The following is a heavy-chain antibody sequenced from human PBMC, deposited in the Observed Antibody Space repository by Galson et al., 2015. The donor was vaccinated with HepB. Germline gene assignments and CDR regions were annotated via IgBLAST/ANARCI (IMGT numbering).Heavy chain of an antibody. Sequence: SLRLSCAASGFTVSTNYMSWVRQGPGKGLEWVSVIYNGGSTHYADSARGRFTISRDNSKNTLYLQMNSLRAEDTAVYYCAREAAKGYNYYMDVWGKGTTVTVSS. CDR1: GFTVSTNY. D-gene: IGHD2-15*01. CDR3: AREAAKGYNYYMDV. CDR2: IYNGGST. J-gene: IGHJ6*03. V-gene: IGHV3-66*01.